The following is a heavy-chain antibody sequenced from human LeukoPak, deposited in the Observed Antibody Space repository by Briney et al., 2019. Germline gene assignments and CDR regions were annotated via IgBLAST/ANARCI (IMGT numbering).Heavy chain of an antibody. CDR1: GFTFSNYW. D-gene: IGHD3-10*01. V-gene: IGHV3-15*07. Sequence: GGSPRLSCAASGFTFSNYWMNWVRQAPGKGLEWVGRIKSKTDGGTTDYAAPVKGRFTISRDDSKNTLYLQMNSLKTEDTAVYYCTTSRTMVRGVSDYWGQGTLVTVSS. CDR2: IKSKTDGGTT. CDR3: TTSRTMVRGVSDY. J-gene: IGHJ4*02.